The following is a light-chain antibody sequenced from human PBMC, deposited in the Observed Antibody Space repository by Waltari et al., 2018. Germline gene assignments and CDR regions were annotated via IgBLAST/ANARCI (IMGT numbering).Light chain of an antibody. V-gene: IGKV2-30*02. CDR3: MQGTHRPWT. CDR1: QTLIHTDGNTY. Sequence: DVVMTQSPPSLPVTLGQPAAMSCRSTQTLIHTDGNTYLSWFLQRPGQSPRRLIYKVSDRDPGVPDRFRGSGSGTDFTLRIKKVEAEDVGVYYCMQGTHRPWTFGQGTKMEIE. CDR2: KVS. J-gene: IGKJ1*01.